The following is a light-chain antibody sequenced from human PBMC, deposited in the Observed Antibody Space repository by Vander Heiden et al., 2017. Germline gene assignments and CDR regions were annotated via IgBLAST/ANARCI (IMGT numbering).Light chain of an antibody. CDR2: AAS. V-gene: IGKV1-39*01. CDR3: QQSYSTPYT. Sequence: DIQMTQSPSSLSASVGDRVTITCRASQSISSYLNWYQQKPWKAPKLLIYAASSLQSGVPSRFSGSGSGTDFTLTISSLQPEDFATYYCQQSYSTPYTFGQGTKLVIK. CDR1: QSISSY. J-gene: IGKJ2*01.